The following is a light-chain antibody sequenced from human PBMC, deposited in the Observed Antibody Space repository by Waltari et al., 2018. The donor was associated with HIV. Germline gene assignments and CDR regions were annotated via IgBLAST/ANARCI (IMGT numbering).Light chain of an antibody. CDR3: QSYDSSLSFWV. CDR1: SSTIVAGYD. CDR2: DDS. Sequence: QSVLPQPPSVSGAPGPRVTIPCTGSSSTIVAGYDVNWHQPLPGTAPKLLIYDDSKRPSGVPSRFSGSKSGTSASLAITGLQAEDEADYYCQSYDSSLSFWVFGGGTKLTVL. V-gene: IGLV1-40*01. J-gene: IGLJ3*02.